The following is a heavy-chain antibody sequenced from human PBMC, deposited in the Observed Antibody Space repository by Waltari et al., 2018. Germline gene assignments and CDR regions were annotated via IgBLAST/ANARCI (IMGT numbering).Heavy chain of an antibody. CDR3: ARDQPPNYSGRDV. Sequence: QVQLVQSGAEVKKPGASVKVSCKASGYTFTNYYIHWVRQAPGQGLEWMGIINPSSGSTSYAQKFQGRITMTGDTSTSTVYMELTSLRSDDTAVYYCARDQPPNYSGRDVWGQGTRVTVSS. V-gene: IGHV1-46*01. J-gene: IGHJ6*02. CDR2: INPSSGST. CDR1: GYTFTNYY.